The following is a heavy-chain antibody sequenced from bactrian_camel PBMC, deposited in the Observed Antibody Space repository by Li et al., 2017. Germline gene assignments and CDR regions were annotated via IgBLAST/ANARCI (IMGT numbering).Heavy chain of an antibody. Sequence: HVQLVESGGGLVQPGGSLRISCDAASGVLFSGSYVSWFHQVPGGGSEWVSSIFRDGEISYYADSVKGRFAISTDNAKNTVYLLMNSLKPEDTAVYYCVKPNPDARGGFDHWGQGTQVTVS. J-gene: IGHJ4*01. V-gene: IGHV3-2*01. CDR2: IFRDGEIS. CDR1: GVLFSGSY. D-gene: IGHD1*01. CDR3: VKPNPDARGGFDH.